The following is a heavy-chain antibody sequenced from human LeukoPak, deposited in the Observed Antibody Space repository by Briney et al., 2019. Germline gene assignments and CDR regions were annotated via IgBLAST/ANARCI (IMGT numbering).Heavy chain of an antibody. Sequence: WASVKVSCKASGYTFTGYYMHWVRQAPGQGLEWRGRINPNSGGTNYAQKFQGRVTMTRDTSISTAYMELSRLRSDDTAVYYCARVWGYFDSSGYYFDAFDIRGQGTMVTVSS. CDR3: ARVWGYFDSSGYYFDAFDI. CDR1: GYTFTGYY. D-gene: IGHD3-22*01. J-gene: IGHJ3*02. CDR2: INPNSGGT. V-gene: IGHV1-2*02.